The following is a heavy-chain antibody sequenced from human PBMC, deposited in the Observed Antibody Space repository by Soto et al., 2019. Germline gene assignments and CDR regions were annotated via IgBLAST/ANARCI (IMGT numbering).Heavy chain of an antibody. CDR3: ARGQEVGAHFFDS. CDR2: IGTAGDT. V-gene: IGHV3-13*01. J-gene: IGHJ4*02. Sequence: GGSLRLSCEASGFTFSGFDMHWVRQPTGKGLEWVSTIGTAGDTYYAVSVKGRFTISRDNAKNSLTLQMNSLRAGDTAVYFCARGQEVGAHFFDSWGQGTQVTVSS. D-gene: IGHD2-15*01. CDR1: GFTFSGFD.